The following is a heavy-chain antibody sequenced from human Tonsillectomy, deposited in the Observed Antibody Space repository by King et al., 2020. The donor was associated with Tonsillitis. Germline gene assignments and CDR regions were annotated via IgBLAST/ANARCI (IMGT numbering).Heavy chain of an antibody. J-gene: IGHJ5*02. CDR3: ARRGYGSSTSCCWKGWFDP. D-gene: IGHD2-2*01. CDR1: GYTFTSYD. V-gene: IGHV1-8*01. CDR2: MNPNSGNT. Sequence: QLVQSGAEVKKPGASVKVSCKASGYTFTSYDINWVRQATGQGLEWMGWMNPNSGNTGYAQKFQGRVTMTRNTSISTAYMELSSLRSEDTDVYYCARRGYGSSTSCCWKGWFDPWGQGTLVTVSS.